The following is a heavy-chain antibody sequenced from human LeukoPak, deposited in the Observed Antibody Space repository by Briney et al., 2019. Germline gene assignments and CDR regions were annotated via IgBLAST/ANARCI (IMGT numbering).Heavy chain of an antibody. V-gene: IGHV3-53*01. Sequence: PGGSLRLSCAASGFCVSMKYMTWVRQAPGKGLEWVSVIFSGGTTYYAASVKGRFTVSRDKSKNKMYLQMNSLRAEDAAVYYCARFSGPGMQHYYYYMDVWGTGTTVTVSS. CDR2: IFSGGTT. J-gene: IGHJ6*03. D-gene: IGHD3-10*01. CDR3: ARFSGPGMQHYYYYMDV. CDR1: GFCVSMKY.